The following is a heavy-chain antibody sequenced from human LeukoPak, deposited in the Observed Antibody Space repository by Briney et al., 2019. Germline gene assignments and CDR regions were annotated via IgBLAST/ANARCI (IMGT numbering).Heavy chain of an antibody. CDR2: ISGSGGST. V-gene: IGHV3-23*01. D-gene: IGHD2-2*01. J-gene: IGHJ4*02. Sequence: GGSLRLSCAASGFTFSSYAMSWVRQAPGKGLEWVSAISGSGGSTYYADSVKGRFTISRDNSKNTLYLQMNSLRAEDTAVYYCAKDPSSIVVVPAATDYWDQGTLVTVSS. CDR1: GFTFSSYA. CDR3: AKDPSSIVVVPAATDY.